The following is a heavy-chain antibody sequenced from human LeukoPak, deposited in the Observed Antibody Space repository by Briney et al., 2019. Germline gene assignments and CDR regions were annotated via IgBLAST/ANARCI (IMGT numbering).Heavy chain of an antibody. CDR2: IIPIFGTA. CDR3: ARGRYGPTYYYYYGMDV. J-gene: IGHJ6*02. Sequence: SVKVSCKASGGTFSSYAISWVRQAPGQGLEWMGGIIPIFGTANYAQEFQGRVTITADESTSTAYMELSSLRSEDTAVYYCARGRYGPTYYYYYGMDVWGQGTTVTVSS. D-gene: IGHD4/OR15-4a*01. V-gene: IGHV1-69*13. CDR1: GGTFSSYA.